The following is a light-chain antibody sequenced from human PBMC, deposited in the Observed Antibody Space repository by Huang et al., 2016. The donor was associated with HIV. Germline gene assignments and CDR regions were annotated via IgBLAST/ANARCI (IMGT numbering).Light chain of an antibody. CDR2: DAS. Sequence: EIVLRQSPVTLSMSPGQRATLSCRASQNINTYLAWYQQKPGQAPRLLIYDASNRATGIPARFSGSGSGTDFTLTISSLEPEDFVVYFCQQRSSWPLTFGGGTTIEIK. J-gene: IGKJ4*01. CDR1: QNINTY. CDR3: QQRSSWPLT. V-gene: IGKV3-11*01.